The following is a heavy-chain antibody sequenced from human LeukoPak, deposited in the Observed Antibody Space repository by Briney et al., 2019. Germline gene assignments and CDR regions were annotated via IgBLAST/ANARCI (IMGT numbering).Heavy chain of an antibody. CDR2: ISSSGSTI. Sequence: GGSLRLSCAASGFTFSSYEMNWVRQAPGKGLEWVSYISSSGSTIYYADSVKGRFTISRDNAKNSLYLQMNSLRAEDTAVYYCARDRMVRGVIRDFDYWGQGTLVTVSS. CDR3: ARDRMVRGVIRDFDY. V-gene: IGHV3-48*03. D-gene: IGHD3-10*01. CDR1: GFTFSSYE. J-gene: IGHJ4*02.